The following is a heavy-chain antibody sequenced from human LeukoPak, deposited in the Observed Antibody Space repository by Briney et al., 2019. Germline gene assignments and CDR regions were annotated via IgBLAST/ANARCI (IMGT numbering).Heavy chain of an antibody. Sequence: KPSETLSLTCTVSGGSVSSGSYHWSWIRQPPGKGLEWIGYIYYSGSTYYNPSLKSRVTISVDTSKNQFSLKLSSVTAADTAVYYCARVVGSDYGGNPPLEYWGQGTLVTVSS. CDR3: ARVVGSDYGGNPPLEY. V-gene: IGHV4-31*03. CDR2: IYYSGST. CDR1: GGSVSSGSYH. J-gene: IGHJ4*02. D-gene: IGHD4-23*01.